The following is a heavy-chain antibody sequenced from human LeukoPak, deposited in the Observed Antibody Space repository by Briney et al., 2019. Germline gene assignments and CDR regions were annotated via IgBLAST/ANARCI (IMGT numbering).Heavy chain of an antibody. V-gene: IGHV1-3*01. J-gene: IGHJ4*02. D-gene: IGHD6-19*01. Sequence: ASVKVSRKASGYTFTSYGISWVRQAPGQRLEWMGWINAGNGNTKYSQKFQGRVTITRDTSASTAYMELSSLRSEDTAVYYCARGGASSGWSYWGQGTLVTVSS. CDR2: INAGNGNT. CDR1: GYTFTSYG. CDR3: ARGGASSGWSY.